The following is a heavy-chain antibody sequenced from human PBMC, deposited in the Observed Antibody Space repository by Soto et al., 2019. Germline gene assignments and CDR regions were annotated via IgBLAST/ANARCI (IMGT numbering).Heavy chain of an antibody. CDR2: IKQDGNEK. J-gene: IGHJ4*02. CDR1: GFTFSSYW. D-gene: IGHD1-1*01. CDR3: SRLTNSAFDC. Sequence: PGGSLRLSCAASGFTFSSYWMTWVRQAPGKGLEWVANIKQDGNEKYYVDSVKGRFTISRDNAKNSLYLQMNSLRAEDTAVYYCSRLTNSAFDCWGQGTLVTVSS. V-gene: IGHV3-7*01.